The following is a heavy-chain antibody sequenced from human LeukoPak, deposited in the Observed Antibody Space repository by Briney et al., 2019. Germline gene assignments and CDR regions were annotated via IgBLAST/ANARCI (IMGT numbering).Heavy chain of an antibody. Sequence: GGSLRLSCAASGFTFSNYAISWVRHAPGRGLECVSGITGSGGSTYYADSVKGRFTISRDNSKNTLYVQMNSLRAEDTAIYYCAKGGSSWYYFDYWGQGTLVTVSS. V-gene: IGHV3-23*01. CDR3: AKGGSSWYYFDY. CDR2: ITGSGGST. J-gene: IGHJ4*02. D-gene: IGHD6-13*01. CDR1: GFTFSNYA.